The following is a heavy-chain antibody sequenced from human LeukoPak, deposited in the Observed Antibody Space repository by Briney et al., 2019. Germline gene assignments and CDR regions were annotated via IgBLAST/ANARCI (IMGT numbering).Heavy chain of an antibody. V-gene: IGHV4-39*07. J-gene: IGHJ5*02. CDR1: GGSISSGCYY. Sequence: PSETLSLTCTVSGGSISSGCYYWGWIRQPPGKGLEWLGSIYYSGSPYHNPSLKSRVTISVDTSKNQFSLKLSSVTAADTAVYYCARESWGATGITIFGVVIRWFDPWGQGTLVTVSS. D-gene: IGHD3-3*01. CDR3: ARESWGATGITIFGVVIRWFDP. CDR2: IYYSGSP.